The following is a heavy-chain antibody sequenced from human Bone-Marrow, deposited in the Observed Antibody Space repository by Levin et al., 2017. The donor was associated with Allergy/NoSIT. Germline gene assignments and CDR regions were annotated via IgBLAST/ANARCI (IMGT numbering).Heavy chain of an antibody. CDR1: GFSLSSRT. J-gene: IGHJ4*02. CDR3: ARDLHVITTGIFDF. V-gene: IGHV3-48*04. D-gene: IGHD3-9*01. CDR2: VSSTSSRI. Sequence: GGSLRLSCEASGFSLSSRTMNWVRQAPGKGPEWLSSVSSTSSRIQYADSVKGRFTISRDNAKNSVSLEMNSLRVEDTAFYYCARDLHVITTGIFDFWGQGTQVTVSS.